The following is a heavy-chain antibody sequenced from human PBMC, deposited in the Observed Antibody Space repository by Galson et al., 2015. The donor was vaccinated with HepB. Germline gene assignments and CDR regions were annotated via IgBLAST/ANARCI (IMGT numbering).Heavy chain of an antibody. CDR2: ISSSSSTM. CDR3: ARDWAESYYDSSGYPTTDYFDY. V-gene: IGHV3-48*02. CDR1: GFTFSSYS. J-gene: IGHJ4*02. Sequence: SLRLSCAASGFTFSSYSMNWVRQAPGKGLEWVSYISSSSSTMYYADSVKGRFTISRDNAKNSLYLQMNSLRDEDTAVYYCARDWAESYYDSSGYPTTDYFDYWGQGTLVTVSS. D-gene: IGHD3-22*01.